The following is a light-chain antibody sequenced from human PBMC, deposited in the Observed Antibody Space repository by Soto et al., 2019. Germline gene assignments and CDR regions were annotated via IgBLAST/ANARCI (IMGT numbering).Light chain of an antibody. CDR1: SSDVGSYNL. CDR2: EGS. Sequence: QSALTQPASVSGSPGQSITISCTGTSSDVGSYNLVSWYQQLPGKAPKLVIYEGSKRPSGVSDRFSGSKSGNTPSLTISGLQDEDEADYYCCSFALINTLVFGGGTKLTVL. V-gene: IGLV2-23*01. CDR3: CSFALINTLV. J-gene: IGLJ2*01.